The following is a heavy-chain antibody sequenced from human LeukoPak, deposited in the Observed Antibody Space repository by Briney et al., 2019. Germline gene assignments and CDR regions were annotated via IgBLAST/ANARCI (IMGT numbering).Heavy chain of an antibody. V-gene: IGHV4-31*03. Sequence: PSQTLSLTCTLPVGSISSGVYYSSWIRQHPGKGLEWMGYIYYSGSNYYNPSLKSRITLSVDTSKNQFSLKLSSVTAADTAVYYCARGTATLNWFSPWGQGTLVTVSS. CDR1: VGSISSGVYY. CDR2: IYYSGSN. D-gene: IGHD5-18*01. CDR3: ARGTATLNWFSP. J-gene: IGHJ5*02.